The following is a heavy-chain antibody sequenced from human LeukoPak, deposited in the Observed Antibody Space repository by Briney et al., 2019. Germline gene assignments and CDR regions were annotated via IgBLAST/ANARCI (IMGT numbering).Heavy chain of an antibody. D-gene: IGHD6-6*01. CDR3: AKDFASSLYYFDS. J-gene: IGHJ4*02. V-gene: IGHV3-23*01. CDR2: ISGSGGST. Sequence: GGSLRLSCAASRFTFRNYAMSWVRQAPGKGLEWVSGISGSGGSTYYADSVKGRFTISRDNSKNTLFLQMNSLRAEDTAAHYCAKDFASSLYYFDSWGQGTLVTVSS. CDR1: RFTFRNYA.